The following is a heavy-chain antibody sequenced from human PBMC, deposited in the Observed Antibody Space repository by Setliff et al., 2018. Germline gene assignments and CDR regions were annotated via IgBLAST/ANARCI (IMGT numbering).Heavy chain of an antibody. J-gene: IGHJ4*02. D-gene: IGHD6-6*01. Sequence: SVKVSCKASGGTFSSYAISWVRQAPGQGLEWMGGIIPILGIANYAQKFQGRVTITADKSTSTAYMEVSSLRSEDTAMYYCARGGIAARPGSWVYFDYWGQGTLVTVSS. CDR2: IIPILGIA. V-gene: IGHV1-69*10. CDR1: GGTFSSYA. CDR3: ARGGIAARPGSWVYFDY.